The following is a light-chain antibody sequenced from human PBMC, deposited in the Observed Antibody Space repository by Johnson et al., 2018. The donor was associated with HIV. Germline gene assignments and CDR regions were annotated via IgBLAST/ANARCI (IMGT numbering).Light chain of an antibody. CDR1: YSNIEHNY. Sequence: QSVLTQPPSVSAAAGQKVTISCSGTYSNIEHNYVSWYQQLPGTAPKLLIYGTTNRPSGIPDRFSGSKSGTSATLGITGLQAGDEADYYCGTWDSSLSAYVFVTWTKVTVL. J-gene: IGLJ1*01. V-gene: IGLV1-51*01. CDR3: GTWDSSLSAYV. CDR2: GTT.